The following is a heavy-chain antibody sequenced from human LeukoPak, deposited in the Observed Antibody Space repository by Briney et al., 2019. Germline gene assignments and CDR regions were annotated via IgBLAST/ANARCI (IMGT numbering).Heavy chain of an antibody. CDR3: ARHSPGYCSSTSCVGFNWFDP. J-gene: IGHJ5*02. Sequence: SETLSLTCTVSGGPISSYYWSWIRQPPGKGLEWIGYIYYSGSTNYNPSLKSRVTISVDTSKNQFSLKLSSVTAADTAVYYCARHSPGYCSSTSCVGFNWFDPWGQGTLVTVSS. CDR1: GGPISSYY. D-gene: IGHD2-2*01. CDR2: IYYSGST. V-gene: IGHV4-59*08.